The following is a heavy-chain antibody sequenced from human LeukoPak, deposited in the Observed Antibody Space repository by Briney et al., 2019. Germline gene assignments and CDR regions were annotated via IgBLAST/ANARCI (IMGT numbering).Heavy chain of an antibody. J-gene: IGHJ4*02. CDR3: ARDFPGIAVAGTRPLDY. CDR1: GFSVSSNY. Sequence: GGSLRLSCAASGFSVSSNYMSWVRQAPGKGLEWVSVIYTGGSTYYADSVKGRFTISRDNSKNTLYLQMNSLRAEDTAVYYCARDFPGIAVAGTRPLDYWGQGTLVTISS. D-gene: IGHD6-19*01. CDR2: IYTGGST. V-gene: IGHV3-53*01.